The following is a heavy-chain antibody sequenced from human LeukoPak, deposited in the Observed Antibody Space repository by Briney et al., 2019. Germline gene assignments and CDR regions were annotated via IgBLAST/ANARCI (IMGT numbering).Heavy chain of an antibody. J-gene: IGHJ4*02. D-gene: IGHD2-8*01. Sequence: PGGSLRLSCAASGFTFSSYGMHWVRQAPGKGLEWVAVLSYDGNYKYSADSVKGRFAISRDNSENTLYLQMNSLRAEDTAVYYCARYAEYAVSTPCYWGQGTLVTVSA. CDR1: GFTFSSYG. CDR2: LSYDGNYK. V-gene: IGHV3-30*03. CDR3: ARYAEYAVSTPCY.